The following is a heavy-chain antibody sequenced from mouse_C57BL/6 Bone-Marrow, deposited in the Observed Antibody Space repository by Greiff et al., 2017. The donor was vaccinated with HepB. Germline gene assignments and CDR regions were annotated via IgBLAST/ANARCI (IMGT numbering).Heavy chain of an antibody. CDR3: ARMEGSTMITTGFYYAMDY. CDR1: GYTFTGYW. CDR2: ILPGSGST. Sequence: VQLQQSGAELMKPGASVKLSCKATGYTFTGYWIEWVKQRPGHGLEWIGEILPGSGSTNYNEKFKGKATFTADTSSNTAYMQLSSLTTEDSAIYYCARMEGSTMITTGFYYAMDYWGQGTSVTVSS. D-gene: IGHD2-4*01. V-gene: IGHV1-9*01. J-gene: IGHJ4*01.